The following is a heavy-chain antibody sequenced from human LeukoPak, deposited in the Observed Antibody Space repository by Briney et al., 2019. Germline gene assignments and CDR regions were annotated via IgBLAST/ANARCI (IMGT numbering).Heavy chain of an antibody. CDR2: IRYDGSNK. CDR3: ARDLGVAGWGLFHY. J-gene: IGHJ4*02. CDR1: GFTFSSYD. Sequence: GGSLRLSFAASGFTFSSYDMHWVRQAPGKGLEWVAFIRYDGSNKYYADSVKGRFTISRDNSKNTLYLQMNSLRVEDTAVYYCARDLGVAGWGLFHYWGQGTLVTVSS. V-gene: IGHV3-30*02. D-gene: IGHD6-19*01.